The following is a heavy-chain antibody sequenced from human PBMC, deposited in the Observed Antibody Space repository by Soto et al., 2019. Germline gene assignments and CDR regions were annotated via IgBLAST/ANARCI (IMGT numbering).Heavy chain of an antibody. CDR3: ATGSPDFPIDY. Sequence: QVQLVESGGGMVQPGRSLRLSCVASGFRFSSYGMHWVRQAPGKGLEWLGYIWYDGNNKNYADSVKGRFTISKDNSKNTLYLQLNSLRSEDTAVYYCATGSPDFPIDYWGQGTMVTVSS. D-gene: IGHD2-21*02. CDR2: IWYDGNNK. J-gene: IGHJ4*02. V-gene: IGHV3-33*01. CDR1: GFRFSSYG.